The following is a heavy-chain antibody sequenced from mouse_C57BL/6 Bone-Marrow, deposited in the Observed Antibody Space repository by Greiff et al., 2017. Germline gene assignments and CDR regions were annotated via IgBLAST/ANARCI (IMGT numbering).Heavy chain of an antibody. V-gene: IGHV5-9*01. CDR2: ISGGGGNT. CDR3: SRQVTTVLATKYFDV. Sequence: EVQVVESGGGLVKPGGSLKLSCAASGFTFSSYTMSWVRQTPEKRLQWVAAISGGGGNTYYPDSVKGRFTISRDNDKNILYLQMSSVRSEYTALYYCSRQVTTVLATKYFDVGGTGTTVTVSS. J-gene: IGHJ1*03. D-gene: IGHD1-1*01. CDR1: GFTFSSYT.